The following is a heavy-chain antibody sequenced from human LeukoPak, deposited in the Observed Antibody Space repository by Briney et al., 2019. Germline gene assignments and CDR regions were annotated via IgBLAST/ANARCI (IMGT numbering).Heavy chain of an antibody. CDR1: GGSISSYY. V-gene: IGHV4-59*01. CDR2: IDYSGST. CDR3: ARVMSLSSSGYWDYYYYYGMDV. D-gene: IGHD3-22*01. Sequence: PSETLSLTCTVSGGSISSYYWSWIRQPPGKGLEWIGYIDYSGSTNYNPSLKSRVTISVDTSKNQFSLKLSSVTAADTAVYYCARVMSLSSSGYWDYYYYYGMDVWGQGTTVTVSS. J-gene: IGHJ6*02.